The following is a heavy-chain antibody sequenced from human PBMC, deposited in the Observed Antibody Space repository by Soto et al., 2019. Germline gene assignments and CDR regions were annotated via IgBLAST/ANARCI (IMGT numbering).Heavy chain of an antibody. CDR2: ISGSGGST. V-gene: IGHV3-23*01. CDR3: AKFDPGDYGDYEKFDD. D-gene: IGHD4-17*01. Sequence: PGGSLRLSCAASGFTFSSYAMSWVRQAPGKGLEWVSAISGSGGSTYYADSVKGRFTISRDNSKNTLYLQMNSLRAEDTAVYYCAKFDPGDYGDYEKFDDWGQGTLVTVSS. CDR1: GFTFSSYA. J-gene: IGHJ4*02.